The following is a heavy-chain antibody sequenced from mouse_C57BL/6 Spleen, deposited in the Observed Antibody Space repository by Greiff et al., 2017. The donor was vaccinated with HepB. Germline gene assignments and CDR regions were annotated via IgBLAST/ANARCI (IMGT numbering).Heavy chain of an antibody. D-gene: IGHD2-1*01. J-gene: IGHJ1*03. Sequence: QVQLQPGAELVKPGASVKLSCKASGYTFTSYWMHWVKQRPGRGLEWIGRIDPNSGGTKYNEKFKSKATLTVDKPSSTAYMQLSSLTSEDSAVYYCARGGGNYPYWYFDVWGTGTTVTVSS. CDR3: ARGGGNYPYWYFDV. V-gene: IGHV1-72*01. CDR1: GYTFTSYW. CDR2: IDPNSGGT.